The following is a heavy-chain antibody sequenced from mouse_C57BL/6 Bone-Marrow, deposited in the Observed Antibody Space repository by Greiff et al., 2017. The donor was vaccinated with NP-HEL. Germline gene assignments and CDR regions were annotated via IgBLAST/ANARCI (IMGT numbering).Heavy chain of an antibody. CDR2: ISDGGSYT. V-gene: IGHV5-4*03. D-gene: IGHD2-5*01. Sequence: EVMLVESGGGLVKPGGSLKLSCAASGFTFSSYAMSWVRQTPEKRLEWVATISDGGSYTYYPDNVKGRFTISRDNAKNNLYLQMSHLKSEDTAMYYCASSNYPFDYWGQGTTLTVSS. CDR3: ASSNYPFDY. J-gene: IGHJ2*01. CDR1: GFTFSSYA.